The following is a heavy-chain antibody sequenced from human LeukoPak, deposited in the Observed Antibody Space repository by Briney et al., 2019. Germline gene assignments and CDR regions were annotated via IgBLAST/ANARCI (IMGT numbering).Heavy chain of an antibody. D-gene: IGHD6-6*01. CDR1: GGSIISYY. Sequence: SETLSLTCTVSGGSIISYYCNWIRQPPGKGLEWIGYIYSSGSANYGPSLKSRVTISVDTSKNQFSLKLSSVTAADTAAYYCASASIAARANWFDPWGQGTLVTVSS. V-gene: IGHV4-59*08. J-gene: IGHJ5*02. CDR2: IYSSGSA. CDR3: ASASIAARANWFDP.